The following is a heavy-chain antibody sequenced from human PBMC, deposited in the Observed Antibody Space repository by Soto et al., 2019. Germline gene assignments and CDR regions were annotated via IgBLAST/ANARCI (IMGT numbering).Heavy chain of an antibody. CDR2: LGGGGDDT. V-gene: IGHV3-23*01. CDR1: GFTFSSCA. J-gene: IGHJ4*02. D-gene: IGHD2-15*01. CDR3: AKESANRRTDFDY. Sequence: GGSLTLSCAPSGFTFSSCAIAWVRLAPGKGLEWVSGLGGGGDDTHYADAVKGRFTISRDNSKDMLYLQMNSLRVEDSAIYYCAKESANRRTDFDYWGPGTLVTVSS.